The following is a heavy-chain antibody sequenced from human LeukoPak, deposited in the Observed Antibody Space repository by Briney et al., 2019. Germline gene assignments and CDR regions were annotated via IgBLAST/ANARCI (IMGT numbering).Heavy chain of an antibody. J-gene: IGHJ4*02. V-gene: IGHV1-2*04. CDR2: INPNSGGT. CDR1: GYTVTGYF. D-gene: IGHD6-19*01. CDR3: ARAVAGLFDY. Sequence: ASVKGSCKTSGYTVTGYFMHWVRQAPGQGLEWMGWINPNSGGTNYAQKFQGWVTMTRDTSISTAYMELSRLRSDDTAVYYCARAVAGLFDYWGQGTLVTVSS.